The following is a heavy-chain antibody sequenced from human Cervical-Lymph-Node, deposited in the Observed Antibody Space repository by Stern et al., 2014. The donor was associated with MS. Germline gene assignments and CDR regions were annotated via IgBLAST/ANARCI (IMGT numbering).Heavy chain of an antibody. CDR3: ATLSYGSGS. J-gene: IGHJ4*02. Sequence: QMQLVQSGAEVKKPGASVKVSCKVSGYTLTELSMHWVRQAPGKGLEWMGGFDPEHGETIYAQKLQGRVTMTEDTSTNTGYQELSSLRSEDTAVYYCATLSYGSGSWGQGTLVTVSS. V-gene: IGHV1-24*01. CDR2: FDPEHGET. CDR1: GYTLTELS. D-gene: IGHD3-10*01.